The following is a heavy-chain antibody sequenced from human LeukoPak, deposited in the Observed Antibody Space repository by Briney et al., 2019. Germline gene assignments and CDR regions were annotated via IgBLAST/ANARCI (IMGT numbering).Heavy chain of an antibody. CDR3: ARDDCGDSCYPGGY. V-gene: IGHV1-3*01. J-gene: IGHJ4*02. CDR1: GYTFTKYV. CDR2: INAGNGDT. Sequence: ASLKVSCTASGYTFTKYVVHWVRQAPGQRPEWMGCINAGNGDTKYSQNFQDRVTITRDTSANTAYMELSSLTSEDTALYYCARDDCGDSCYPGGYWGQGTLVTVSS. D-gene: IGHD2-21*01.